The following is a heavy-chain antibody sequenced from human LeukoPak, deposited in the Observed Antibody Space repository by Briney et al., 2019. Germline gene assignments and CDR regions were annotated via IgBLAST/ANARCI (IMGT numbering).Heavy chain of an antibody. J-gene: IGHJ4*02. D-gene: IGHD1-26*01. Sequence: AGGSLRLSCAASGFTFSSYAMHWVRQAPGKGLEWVAVISYDGSNKYYADSVKGRFTISADKSISTAYLQWSSLKASDTAMYYCARGGSYGDYWGQGTLVTVSS. CDR3: ARGGSYGDY. CDR1: GFTFSSYA. V-gene: IGHV3-30-3*01. CDR2: ISYDGSNK.